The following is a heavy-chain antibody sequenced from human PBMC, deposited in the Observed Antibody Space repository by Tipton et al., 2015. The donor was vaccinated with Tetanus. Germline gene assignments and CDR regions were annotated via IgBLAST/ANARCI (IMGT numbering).Heavy chain of an antibody. J-gene: IGHJ4*02. CDR3: AKGSGGYSYGSSDN. CDR2: IYSHSSGSST. V-gene: IGHV3-23*03. CDR1: GFTFSNYA. D-gene: IGHD5-18*01. Sequence: AVSGFTFSNYAMKWVRQAPGKGLEWVSVIYSHSSGSSTYYADSVKGRFTISRDDSKNTLYLQMNSLRADDTAVYYCAKGSGGYSYGSSDNWGQGTLVTVTS.